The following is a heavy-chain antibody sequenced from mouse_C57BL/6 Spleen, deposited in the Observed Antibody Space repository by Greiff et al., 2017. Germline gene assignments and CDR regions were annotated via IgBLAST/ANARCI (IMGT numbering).Heavy chain of an antibody. J-gene: IGHJ4*01. D-gene: IGHD2-4*01. Sequence: QVQLQQSGAELMKPGASVKLSCKATGYTFTGYWIEWVKQRPGHGLEWIGEILPGSGSTNYNEKFKGKATFTADTSSNTAYMQLSSLTTEDSAIYYCAREGLGLRGDYYAMDYWGQGTSVTVSS. CDR1: GYTFTGYW. V-gene: IGHV1-9*01. CDR2: ILPGSGST. CDR3: AREGLGLRGDYYAMDY.